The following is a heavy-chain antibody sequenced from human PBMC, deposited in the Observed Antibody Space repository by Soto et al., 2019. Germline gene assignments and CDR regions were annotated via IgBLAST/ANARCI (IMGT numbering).Heavy chain of an antibody. Sequence: SETLSLTCAVYGRSFSGYYWTWIRQPPGTGLEWIGEINHSGSTNYNPSLKSRVTISVDTSKNQFSLKLTSVTAADTAVYYCARDKITGLFDYGGQGTLVTVS. J-gene: IGHJ4*02. V-gene: IGHV4-34*01. CDR3: ARDKITGLFDY. CDR1: GRSFSGYY. CDR2: INHSGST. D-gene: IGHD2-8*02.